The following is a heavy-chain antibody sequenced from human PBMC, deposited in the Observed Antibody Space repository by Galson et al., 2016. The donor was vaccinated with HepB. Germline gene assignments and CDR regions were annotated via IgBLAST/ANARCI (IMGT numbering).Heavy chain of an antibody. J-gene: IGHJ4*02. CDR1: GFTFNNYA. Sequence: SLRLSCAASGFTFNNYAMNWVRQAPGKGLEWVSAISGGGGGTYYADSVKGRFTICRDNSKNTLYLQMNSLRAEDTAVYYCAKDLVVATGFDYWGQGTLVTVSS. V-gene: IGHV3-23*01. CDR3: AKDLVVATGFDY. D-gene: IGHD2-8*02. CDR2: ISGGGGGT.